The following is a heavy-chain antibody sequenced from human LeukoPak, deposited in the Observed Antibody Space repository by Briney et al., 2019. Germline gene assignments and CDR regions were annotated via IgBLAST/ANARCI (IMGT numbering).Heavy chain of an antibody. J-gene: IGHJ4*02. V-gene: IGHV3-7*01. CDR1: GFSFSSHG. Sequence: PGGTLRLSCAASGFSFSSHGMSWVRQAPGKGLEWVANINQDGTEENYVASVKGRFTISRDIPKGSVYLQMHSLRVEDTALYYCATGIAEGEYDSWGQGTLVTVSS. CDR3: ATGIAEGEYDS. D-gene: IGHD3-16*01. CDR2: INQDGTEE.